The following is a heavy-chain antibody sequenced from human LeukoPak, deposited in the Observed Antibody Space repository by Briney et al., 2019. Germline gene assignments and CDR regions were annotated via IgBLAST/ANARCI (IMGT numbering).Heavy chain of an antibody. CDR3: ASPLPAAMYGHAFDI. CDR2: IFYSGST. CDR1: GGSISSYY. Sequence: SETLSLTCTVSGGSISSYYWSWIRQPPGKGLEWIGYIFYSGSTNYNPSLKSRVTISVDTSKNQFSLKLSSVTAADTAVYYCASPLPAAMYGHAFDIWGQGTMVTVSS. J-gene: IGHJ3*02. D-gene: IGHD2-2*01. V-gene: IGHV4-59*01.